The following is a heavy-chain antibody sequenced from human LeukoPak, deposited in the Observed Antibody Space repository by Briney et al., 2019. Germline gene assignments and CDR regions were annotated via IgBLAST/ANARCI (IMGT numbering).Heavy chain of an antibody. V-gene: IGHV4-59*01. CDR3: ARTGLAVENWFDP. J-gene: IGHJ5*02. CDR2: IYYSGST. Sequence: SETLSLTCTVSGGSISSYYWSWIRQPPGKGLEWIGYIYYSGSTNYNPSLKSRVTISVDTSKNQFSLKLSSVTAADTAVYYCARTGLAVENWFDPWGQGTLVTVSS. CDR1: GGSISSYY. D-gene: IGHD6-19*01.